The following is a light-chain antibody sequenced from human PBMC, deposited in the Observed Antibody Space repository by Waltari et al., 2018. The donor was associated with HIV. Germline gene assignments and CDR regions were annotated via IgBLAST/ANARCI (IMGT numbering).Light chain of an antibody. CDR2: WLS. CDR1: QSILYRSNNKNY. V-gene: IGKV4-1*01. CDR3: QQYYGTPRT. Sequence: DIVMTQSPDSLTVSLGDRATINCKSSQSILYRSNNKNYLAWYQQQTVQPPKVLFYWLSTREFGVPYRFSASGSGTDFTLTIISLQPEDVALYYFQQYYGTPRTFVQGTNVEI. J-gene: IGKJ1*01.